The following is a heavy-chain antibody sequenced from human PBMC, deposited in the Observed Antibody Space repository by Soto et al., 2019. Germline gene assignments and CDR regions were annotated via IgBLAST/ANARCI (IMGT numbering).Heavy chain of an antibody. CDR1: GYIFTSFG. Sequence: QVQLVQSGGEMKKPGASVKVSCKASGYIFTSFGISWVRQAPGQGLEWMGWISTYNGDTNYAQKFQDRVTMTTDTSTTTAYMELRSLGSDDTAVYYFARRVLYCTGGFCRYYFDHWCPGPLVTVSS. CDR2: ISTYNGDT. V-gene: IGHV1-18*01. CDR3: ARRVLYCTGGFCRYYFDH. D-gene: IGHD2-8*02. J-gene: IGHJ4*02.